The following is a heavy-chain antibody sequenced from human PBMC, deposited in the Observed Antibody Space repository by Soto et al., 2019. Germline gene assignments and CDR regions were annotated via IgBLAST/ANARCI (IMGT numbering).Heavy chain of an antibody. CDR3: ARVPRAMIFVVITVSFDS. CDR1: GFTFSSYA. V-gene: IGHV3-30*04. Sequence: QVQLVESGGGVVQPGRSLRLSCAASGFTFSSYAMHWVRQAPGKGLEWVAVISIDGSSKYYADSVKGRFTISRDNSKNPLYLQINSLRTEDPAVYYCARVPRAMIFVVITVSFDSWGQGPLAPVSS. D-gene: IGHD3-22*01. CDR2: ISIDGSSK. J-gene: IGHJ4*02.